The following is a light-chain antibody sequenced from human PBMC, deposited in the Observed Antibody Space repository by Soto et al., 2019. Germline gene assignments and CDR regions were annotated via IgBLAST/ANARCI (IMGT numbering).Light chain of an antibody. CDR1: QSISTF. V-gene: IGKV1-39*01. J-gene: IGKJ1*01. CDR2: AAS. Sequence: DIQMTQSPSFLYEAVGDRVTITCRASQSISTFLNWYQQKPGNAPKSLIYAASNLQSGVPSRFSGSGSGTDFTLTISSLQPEDFATYYCQQSFSSPRSFGPGTKVDI. CDR3: QQSFSSPRS.